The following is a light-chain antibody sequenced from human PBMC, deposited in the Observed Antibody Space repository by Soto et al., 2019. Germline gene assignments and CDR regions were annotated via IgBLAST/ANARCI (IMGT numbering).Light chain of an antibody. V-gene: IGKV2-28*01. CDR3: MQALQSPKT. Sequence: DIVMTQSPLSLPVTPGEPASISCRSSQSLLHSNGYNYLGWYLQKPGQSPQLLIYLGSNRASGVPDRCSGSGSGTDFTLKISRVEAEDVGVYYCMQALQSPKTFGQGTKVEIK. CDR1: QSLLHSNGYNY. J-gene: IGKJ1*01. CDR2: LGS.